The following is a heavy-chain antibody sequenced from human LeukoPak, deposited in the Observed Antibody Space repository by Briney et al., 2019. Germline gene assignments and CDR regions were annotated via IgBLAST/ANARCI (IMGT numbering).Heavy chain of an antibody. D-gene: IGHD3-10*01. CDR2: IRGKANSYAT. CDR3: TREFMDY. V-gene: IGHV3-73*01. CDR1: EFIFSGSA. Sequence: GGSLRLSCAASEFIFSGSAVHWVRQASGKGLEWVGRIRGKANSYATAYAASVKGRFTFSRDDSKNTAYLQMNSLKTEDTAVYYCTREFMDYWGQGTLVTVSS. J-gene: IGHJ4*02.